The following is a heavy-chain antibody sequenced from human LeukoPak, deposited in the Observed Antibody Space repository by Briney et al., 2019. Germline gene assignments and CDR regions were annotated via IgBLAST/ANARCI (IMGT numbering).Heavy chain of an antibody. CDR3: ARDRYSYGY. CDR1: GGSISSYY. Sequence: SETLSLTCTVSGGSISSYYWSWIRQPPGKGPEWIGYIYYSGSTNYNPSLKSRVTISVDTSKNQFSLKLSSVTAADTAVYYCARDRYSYGYWGQGTLVTVSS. CDR2: IYYSGST. J-gene: IGHJ4*02. V-gene: IGHV4-59*12. D-gene: IGHD5-18*01.